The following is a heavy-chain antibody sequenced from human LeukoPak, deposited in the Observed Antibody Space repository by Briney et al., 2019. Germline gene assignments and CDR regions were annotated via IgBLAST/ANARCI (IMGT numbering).Heavy chain of an antibody. J-gene: IGHJ4*02. V-gene: IGHV1-18*04. CDR2: ISPYNSNT. CDR1: GYTFTTYT. CDR3: ARGTRQQLDY. D-gene: IGHD6-13*01. Sequence: ASVKVSCKTSGYTFTTYTIAWVRQAPGQGLEWIGWISPYNSNTDYTHKLQGRITVTTDTSTSTAYMELRSLGSDDTALYYCARGTRQQLDYWGQGTLVSVSS.